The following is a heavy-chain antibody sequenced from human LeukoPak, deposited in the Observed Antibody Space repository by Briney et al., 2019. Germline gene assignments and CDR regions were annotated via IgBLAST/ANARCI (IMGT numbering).Heavy chain of an antibody. D-gene: IGHD3-10*01. CDR2: INPNSGCT. CDR1: GYTCTGYY. J-gene: IGHJ5*02. CDR3: ARTTMVRGDRRHYWFDP. Sequence: ASVEVSCKASGYTCTGYYMHWLRRSPGQALEWRVWINPNSGCTNYAQKFQGRVTMTRDTPISTAYMEMSRLRSDDTAVYYCARTTMVRGDRRHYWFDPWGQGKLVTVSS. V-gene: IGHV1-2*02.